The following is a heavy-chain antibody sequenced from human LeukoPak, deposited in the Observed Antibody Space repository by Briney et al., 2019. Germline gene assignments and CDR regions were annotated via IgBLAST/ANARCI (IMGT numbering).Heavy chain of an antibody. D-gene: IGHD4-17*01. CDR2: ISGSGGSP. J-gene: IGHJ4*02. CDR3: AKPTVTRANYFDY. Sequence: GGSLRLSCAASGFTSSSYAMSWVRQAPGKGLEWVSTISGSGGSPYYADSVEGRFTISRDNSKNTLSLQMNSLRAEDTAVYYCAKPTVTRANYFDYWGQGTLVTVSS. V-gene: IGHV3-23*01. CDR1: GFTSSSYA.